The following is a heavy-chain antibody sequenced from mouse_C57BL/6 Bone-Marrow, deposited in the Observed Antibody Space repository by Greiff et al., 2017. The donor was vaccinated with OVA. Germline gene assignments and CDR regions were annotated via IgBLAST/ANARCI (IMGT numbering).Heavy chain of an antibody. J-gene: IGHJ3*01. Sequence: QVQLQQPGAELVKPGASVKLSCKASGYTFTSYWMQWVKQRPGQGLEWIGEIDPSDSYTNYNQKFKGKATLTVDTSSSTAYMQLSSLTSEDSAVYYGARGYDGYYVPFAYWGQGTLVTVSA. V-gene: IGHV1-50*01. CDR1: GYTFTSYW. CDR3: ARGYDGYYVPFAY. D-gene: IGHD2-3*01. CDR2: IDPSDSYT.